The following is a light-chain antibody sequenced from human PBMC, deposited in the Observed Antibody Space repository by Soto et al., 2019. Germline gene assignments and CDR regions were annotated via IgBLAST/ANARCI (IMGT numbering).Light chain of an antibody. CDR2: ATS. Sequence: DIQMTPSPSSLSASVVDIVNINFRASQTVSSYLNWYQQKPGTVPKLLIYATSNLQSGVPSRFSGRGFGTDFTLTISSLQPEDFATYSCQQSYNSPQTCGQGTKGDI. CDR3: QQSYNSPQT. V-gene: IGKV1-39*01. CDR1: QTVSSY. J-gene: IGKJ1*01.